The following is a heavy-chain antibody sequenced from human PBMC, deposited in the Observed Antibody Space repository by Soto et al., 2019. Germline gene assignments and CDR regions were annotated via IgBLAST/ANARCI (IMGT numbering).Heavy chain of an antibody. V-gene: IGHV1-69*01. Sequence: QVQLVQSGAEVKKPGSSVKVSCKASGGTFSSYAISWVRQAPGQGLEWMGGIIPIFGTANYAQKFQGRVTITADESTSTAYMELSSLRSEDTAVYYCARQYMPSSSTSSYYGMDVWGQGTTVTVSS. D-gene: IGHD2-2*01. J-gene: IGHJ6*02. CDR2: IIPIFGTA. CDR1: GGTFSSYA. CDR3: ARQYMPSSSTSSYYGMDV.